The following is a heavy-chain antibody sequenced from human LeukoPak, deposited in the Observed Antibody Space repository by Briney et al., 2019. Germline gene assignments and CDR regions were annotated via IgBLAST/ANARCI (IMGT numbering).Heavy chain of an antibody. J-gene: IGHJ4*02. D-gene: IGHD6-13*01. CDR2: TKQDGSQK. V-gene: IGHV3-7*01. Sequence: GGSLRLSCAASGFTFSHYWMSWVRQAPGKGLERVASTKQDGSQKYYGDSVKGRFTISRDNAKNSLYLQMNSLRAEDTAFYYCAKDDNSWSLDYWGQGTLVIVSS. CDR3: AKDDNSWSLDY. CDR1: GFTFSHYW.